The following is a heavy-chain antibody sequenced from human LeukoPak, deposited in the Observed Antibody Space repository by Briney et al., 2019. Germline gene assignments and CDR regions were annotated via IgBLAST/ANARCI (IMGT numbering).Heavy chain of an antibody. D-gene: IGHD2-15*01. CDR2: INHSGST. CDR1: GGSFSGYY. J-gene: IGHJ4*02. Sequence: PSETLSLTCAVYGGSFSGYYWSWIRQPPGKGLEWIGEINHSGSTNYNPSLKSRVTISVDTSKNQFSLKLSSVTAADTAVYYCARAVFRCSGGSCYPDRFDYWGQGTLVTVSS. V-gene: IGHV4-34*01. CDR3: ARAVFRCSGGSCYPDRFDY.